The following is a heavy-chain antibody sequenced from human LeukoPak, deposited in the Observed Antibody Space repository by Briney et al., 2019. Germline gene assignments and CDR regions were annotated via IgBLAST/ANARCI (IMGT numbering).Heavy chain of an antibody. Sequence: GGSLRLSCAASGFTFDDSAMHWVRQAPGKGLEWVSTISWNSGSIGYADSVKGRFTISRDNSKNTLFLQMNSLRTEDTAVYFCARWGNDYSQFDSWGQGTLVTVS. D-gene: IGHD4-11*01. CDR1: GFTFDDSA. CDR3: ARWGNDYSQFDS. V-gene: IGHV3-9*01. CDR2: ISWNSGSI. J-gene: IGHJ4*02.